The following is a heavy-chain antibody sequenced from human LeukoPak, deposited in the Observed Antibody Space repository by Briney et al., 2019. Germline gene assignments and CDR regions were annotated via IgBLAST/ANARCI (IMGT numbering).Heavy chain of an antibody. CDR3: ARDPDPWGPFDI. CDR1: GGTFSSYA. Sequence: GSSVKVSCKASGGTFSSYAISWVRQAPGQGLEWMGRIIPIFGTANYAQKFQGRVTITTDESTSTVYMELSSLRSEDTAVYYCARDPDPWGPFDIWGQGTMVTVSS. CDR2: IIPIFGTA. J-gene: IGHJ3*02. D-gene: IGHD3-16*01. V-gene: IGHV1-69*05.